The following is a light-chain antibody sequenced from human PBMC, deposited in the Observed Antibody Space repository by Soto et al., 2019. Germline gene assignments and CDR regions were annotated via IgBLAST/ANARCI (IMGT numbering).Light chain of an antibody. CDR3: QPYKNWPLP. Sequence: EIVMTQSPATLSVSPGETATLSCRASQSVSTNVGWWQRKPGQVPRPLIYRPSTRATGIPAKFSGSGSATEFTLTIRYLQSRDFAVYYCQPYKNWPLPFGGGTKVEI. V-gene: IGKV3-15*01. J-gene: IGKJ4*01. CDR1: QSVSTN. CDR2: RPS.